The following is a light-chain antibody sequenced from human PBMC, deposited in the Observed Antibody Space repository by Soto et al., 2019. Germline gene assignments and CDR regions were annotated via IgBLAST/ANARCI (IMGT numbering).Light chain of an antibody. CDR2: GAS. CDR1: QSVSSSY. Sequence: EIVLTQSPGTLSWSPGERATLSCRASQSVSSSYLAWYQQKPGQAPRLLIYGASSRATGIPDRFSGSGPGTDFTLTISRLEPEDFAVYYCQQYGSSPQTFGQGTKV. J-gene: IGKJ1*01. V-gene: IGKV3-20*01. CDR3: QQYGSSPQT.